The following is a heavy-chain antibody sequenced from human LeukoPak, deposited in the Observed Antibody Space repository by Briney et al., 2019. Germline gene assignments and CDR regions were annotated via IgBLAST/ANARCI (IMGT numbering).Heavy chain of an antibody. CDR2: ISYDGSNK. CDR1: GFTFSSYA. D-gene: IGHD6-13*01. CDR3: ARDWSSSWFPLFYY. V-gene: IGHV3-30*04. Sequence: GGSLRLSCAASGFTFSSYAMHWVRQAPGKGLEWVAVISYDGSNKYYADSVKGRFTISRDNSKNTLYLQMNSLRAEDTAVYYCARDWSSSWFPLFYYWGQGTLVTVSS. J-gene: IGHJ4*02.